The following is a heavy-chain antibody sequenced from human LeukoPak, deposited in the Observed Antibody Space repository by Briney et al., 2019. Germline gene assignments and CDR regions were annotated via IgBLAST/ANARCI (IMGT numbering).Heavy chain of an antibody. CDR1: GGSISSSSYY. D-gene: IGHD6-13*01. CDR3: ARVAAAGNYYFDY. Sequence: SETLSLTCTVSGGSISSSSYYWGWIRQPPGKGLEWIGSIYYSGSTYYNPSLRSRVTISIDTSKNQFSLKLSSVTAADTAVYFCARVAAAGNYYFDYWGQGTLVTVSS. V-gene: IGHV4-39*07. CDR2: IYYSGST. J-gene: IGHJ4*02.